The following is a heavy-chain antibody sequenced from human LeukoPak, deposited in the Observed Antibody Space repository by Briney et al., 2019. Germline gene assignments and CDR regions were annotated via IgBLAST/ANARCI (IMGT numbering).Heavy chain of an antibody. J-gene: IGHJ4*02. CDR2: IKPNSGDT. CDR1: GYSFADYY. CDR3: AGGRTDIVVVPATLRNYYFDY. D-gene: IGHD2-2*01. V-gene: IGHV1-2*02. Sequence: GASVKVSCKASGYSFADYYMHWVRQAPGQGLEWMGWIKPNSGDTRSAQKFQGRVTMTRDTSISTAYMELSSLRSEDTAVYYCAGGRTDIVVVPATLRNYYFDYWGQGTLVTVSS.